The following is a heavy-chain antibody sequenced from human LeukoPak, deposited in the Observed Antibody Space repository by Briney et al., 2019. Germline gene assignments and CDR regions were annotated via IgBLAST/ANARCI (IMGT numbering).Heavy chain of an antibody. CDR3: ARVGDIVVVPAAIFFDY. J-gene: IGHJ4*02. V-gene: IGHV1-2*02. CDR2: INPNSGGT. Sequence: GASVKVSCKASGYTFTGYYMHWVRQAPGQGLEWIGWINPNSGGTNYAQKFQGRVTMTRDTSISTAYMELSRLRSDDTAVYYCARVGDIVVVPAAIFFDYWGQGTLVTVSS. D-gene: IGHD2-2*01. CDR1: GYTFTGYY.